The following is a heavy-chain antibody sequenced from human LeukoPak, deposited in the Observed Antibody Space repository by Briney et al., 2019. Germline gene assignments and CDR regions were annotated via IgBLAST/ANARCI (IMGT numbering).Heavy chain of an antibody. CDR3: ARAGESGIAVKLSYGMDV. CDR2: IYYSGST. J-gene: IGHJ6*02. V-gene: IGHV4-30-2*01. CDR1: GGSISSGGYY. Sequence: PSETLSLTCTVSGGSISSGGYYWSWIRQPPGKGLEWIGYIYYSGSTYYNPSLKSRVTISVDRSKNQFSLKLSSVTAADTAVYYCARAGESGIAVKLSYGMDVWGQGTTVTVSS. D-gene: IGHD6-19*01.